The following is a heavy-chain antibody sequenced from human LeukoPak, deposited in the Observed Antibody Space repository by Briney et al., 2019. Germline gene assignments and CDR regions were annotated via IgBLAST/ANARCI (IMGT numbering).Heavy chain of an antibody. Sequence: GGALRLSCAASGCTFSSYAMHWVGQAPGKGVEGVAVISYDGRNKYYADSVKGRFTISRDNSTNTLYLQMNSLRAEDTAVYYCARDFGLRLGELSSHLDYWGQGTLVTVSS. CDR2: ISYDGRNK. V-gene: IGHV3-30*04. J-gene: IGHJ4*02. D-gene: IGHD3-16*02. CDR1: GCTFSSYA. CDR3: ARDFGLRLGELSSHLDY.